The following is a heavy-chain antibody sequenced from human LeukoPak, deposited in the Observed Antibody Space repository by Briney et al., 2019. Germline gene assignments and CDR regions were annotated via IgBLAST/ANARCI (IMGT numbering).Heavy chain of an antibody. D-gene: IGHD1-26*01. J-gene: IGHJ4*02. CDR3: ARAVGATYQFDY. Sequence: SETLSLTCTVSGGSISSGGYYWSWIRQPPGKGLEWIGYIYHSGSTYYNPSLKSRVTISVDRSKNQFSLKLSSVTAADTAVYYCARAVGATYQFDYWGQGTLVTVSS. V-gene: IGHV4-30-2*01. CDR2: IYHSGST. CDR1: GGSISSGGYY.